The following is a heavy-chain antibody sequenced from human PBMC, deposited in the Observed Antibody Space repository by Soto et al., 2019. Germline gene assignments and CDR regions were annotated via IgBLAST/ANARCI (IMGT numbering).Heavy chain of an antibody. CDR2: IYYSGST. CDR3: VSVVTATFDY. Sequence: SETLSLTCTVSGGSISRSSYYWGWIRQPPGKGLEWIGSIYYSGSTYYNPSLKSRVTISVDTSKNQFSLKLSSVTAADTAVYYCVSVVTATFDYWGQGTLVTVSS. D-gene: IGHD2-21*02. V-gene: IGHV4-39*01. J-gene: IGHJ4*02. CDR1: GGSISRSSYY.